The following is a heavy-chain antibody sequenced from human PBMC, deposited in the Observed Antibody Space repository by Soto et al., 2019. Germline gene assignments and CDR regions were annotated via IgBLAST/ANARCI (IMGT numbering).Heavy chain of an antibody. J-gene: IGHJ6*02. CDR1: GGSFSGYY. CDR3: ARAWVPLFRGSSGYYPYYYYGMDV. Sequence: SETLSLTCAVYGGSFSGYYWSWIRQPPGKGLEWIGEINHSGSTNYNPSLESRVTISVDTSKNQFSLKLSSVTAADTAVYYCARAWVPLFRGSSGYYPYYYYGMDVWGQGNTVTVSS. CDR2: INHSGST. V-gene: IGHV4-34*01. D-gene: IGHD3-22*01.